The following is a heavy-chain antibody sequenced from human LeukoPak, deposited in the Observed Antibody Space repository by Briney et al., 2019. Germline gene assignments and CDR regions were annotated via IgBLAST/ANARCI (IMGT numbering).Heavy chain of an antibody. J-gene: IGHJ4*02. CDR3: AKDHCTNGVCYMVY. D-gene: IGHD2-8*01. V-gene: IGHV3-23*01. CDR1: GFTFSTYA. Sequence: GGSLRLSCAASGFTFSTYAMTWVRQAPGKGLEWVSVITGSGGSTDYADSVKGRFTISRDNSKNTLYLQMNSLRAEDTAVYYCAKDHCTNGVCYMVYWGQGTLVTVSS. CDR2: ITGSGGST.